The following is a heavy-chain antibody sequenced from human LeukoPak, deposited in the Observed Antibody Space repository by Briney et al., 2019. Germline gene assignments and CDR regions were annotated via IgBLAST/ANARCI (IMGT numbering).Heavy chain of an antibody. Sequence: GGSLRLSCAASGFTFSSYGMHWVRQAPGKELEWVAVISYDGSNKYYADSVKGRFTISRDNSKNTLYLQMNSLRAEDTAVYYCAKPRSSGWSKYYFDYWGQGTLVTVSS. D-gene: IGHD6-19*01. CDR3: AKPRSSGWSKYYFDY. CDR1: GFTFSSYG. V-gene: IGHV3-30*18. J-gene: IGHJ4*02. CDR2: ISYDGSNK.